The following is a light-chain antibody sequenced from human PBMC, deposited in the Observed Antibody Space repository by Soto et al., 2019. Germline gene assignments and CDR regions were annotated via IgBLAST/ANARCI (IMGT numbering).Light chain of an antibody. V-gene: IGLV3-25*03. Sequence: SYELTQPSSVSVSPGQTARITCSGDGLPKQYVYWYQQKPGQAPVLVIYKDTERPSGIPERFSGSRSGTTVTLTISGVQAEDEADYYCQSADSSSAYHVIFGGGTKLTVL. CDR3: QSADSSSAYHVI. J-gene: IGLJ2*01. CDR1: GLPKQY. CDR2: KDT.